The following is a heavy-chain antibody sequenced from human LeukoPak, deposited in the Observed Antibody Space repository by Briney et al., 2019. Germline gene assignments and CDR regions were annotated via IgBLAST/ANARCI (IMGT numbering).Heavy chain of an antibody. J-gene: IGHJ4*02. V-gene: IGHV4-59*08. CDR2: IYYSGST. CDR3: ARRRPGVGATFVY. Sequence: PSETLSLTCTVSGGSLSSYYWSWIRQPPGKGLEWIGYIYYSGSTNYNPSLKSRVTISVDRSKNQFSLRLSPVTAADTAVYYCARRRPGVGATFVYWGQGTLVTVS. CDR1: GGSLSSYY. D-gene: IGHD1-26*01.